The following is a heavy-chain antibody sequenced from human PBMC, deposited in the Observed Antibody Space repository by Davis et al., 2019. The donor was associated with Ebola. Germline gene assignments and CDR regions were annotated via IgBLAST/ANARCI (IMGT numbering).Heavy chain of an antibody. J-gene: IGHJ5*02. CDR3: TRRPVTTWNWFDP. CDR2: IRSKANSYAT. V-gene: IGHV3-73*01. D-gene: IGHD4-17*01. Sequence: GESPKTPRAASGFTFRGSAMHWVRQASGNGLEWVGRIRSKANSYATAYAASVKGRFTISRDDSKNTAYPQMNSLKTEDTAVYYCTRRPVTTWNWFDPWGQGTLVTVSS. CDR1: GFTFRGSA.